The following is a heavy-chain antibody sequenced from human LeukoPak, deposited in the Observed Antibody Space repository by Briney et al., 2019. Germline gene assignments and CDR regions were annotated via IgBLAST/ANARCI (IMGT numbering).Heavy chain of an antibody. V-gene: IGHV1-8*03. CDR3: ARGRSTGYPYYFEY. CDR1: GYTFTSYD. CDR2: MNPNSGST. Sequence: ASVQISCKASGYTFTSYDINWVRQATGQGLEWMGWMNPNSGSTGYAQKFQGRVTITRSTSISTAYMELSGLRSEDTAVYYCARGRSTGYPYYFEYWGQGTLVTVSS. J-gene: IGHJ4*02. D-gene: IGHD5-12*01.